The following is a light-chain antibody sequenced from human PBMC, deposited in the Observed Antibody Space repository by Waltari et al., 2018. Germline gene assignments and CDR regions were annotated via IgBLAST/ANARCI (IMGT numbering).Light chain of an antibody. V-gene: IGKV1-39*01. CDR3: QQSYTTPRT. Sequence: DIQMTQSPSSLSASVGDRVTITCRASQSVRNYFNWYQQKSGKAPKLLIYAASSLQSGGPARFSGSGSGTDFTLTISSLQPEDFATYYCQQSYTTPRTFGQGTKVEIK. J-gene: IGKJ1*01. CDR1: QSVRNY. CDR2: AAS.